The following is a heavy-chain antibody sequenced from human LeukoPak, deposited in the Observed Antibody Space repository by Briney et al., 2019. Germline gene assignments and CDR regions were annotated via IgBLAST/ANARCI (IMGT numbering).Heavy chain of an antibody. CDR1: GDSINGYY. J-gene: IGHJ6*02. D-gene: IGHD4/OR15-4a*01. Sequence: SETLSLICSVSGDSINGYYWSWIRVPAGKGLEWIGRLYASGNPNYASGTTNTNSSLRSRLTMSLDASKNPLSLKLRSVTAADTAVYYCAREAKPANAAGLDVWGQGTTVTVSS. CDR3: AREAKPANAAGLDV. CDR2: LYASGNP. V-gene: IGHV4-4*07.